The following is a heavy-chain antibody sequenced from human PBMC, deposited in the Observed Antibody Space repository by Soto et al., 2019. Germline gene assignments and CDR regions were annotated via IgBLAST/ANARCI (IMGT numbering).Heavy chain of an antibody. CDR3: APHVSCSGGSCQYDAFAI. CDR2: ITADGGT. V-gene: IGHV3-23*01. Sequence: EVQVLESGGGLVQPGGSLRLSCEGSGFTVSSHAMTWIRQAPGKGPEWVSTITADGGTYYADSAEGRFAMSRDTSESTLYLQMNSLGAEATAAYYCAPHVSCSGGSCQYDAFAIRGQGTMVTVSS. D-gene: IGHD2-15*01. J-gene: IGHJ3*02. CDR1: GFTVSSHA.